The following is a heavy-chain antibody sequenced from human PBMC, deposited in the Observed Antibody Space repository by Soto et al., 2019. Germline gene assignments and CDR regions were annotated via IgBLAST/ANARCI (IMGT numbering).Heavy chain of an antibody. V-gene: IGHV4-59*08. CDR3: ARRIKYYYAMDV. Sequence: SETLCLTCTVAGGSISSYCWSWIRQPPGKGLEWIGYISDSGSTNYNPSLKSRVTISVDTSNNQFSLKLSSVTAADTAVYYCARRIKYYYAMDVWGQGTTVT. CDR1: GGSISSYC. D-gene: IGHD2-15*01. CDR2: ISDSGST. J-gene: IGHJ6*02.